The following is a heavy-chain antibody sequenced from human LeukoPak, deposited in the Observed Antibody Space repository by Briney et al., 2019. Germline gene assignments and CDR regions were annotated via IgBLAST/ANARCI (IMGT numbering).Heavy chain of an antibody. Sequence: EASVKVSCKASGGTFSSYAISWVRQAPGQGLEWMGRIIPIFGTANYAQNFQGRVTITADKSTSTAYMELSSLRSEDTAVYYCARDGYKSHAEYFQHWGQGTLVTVSS. D-gene: IGHD5-24*01. J-gene: IGHJ1*01. CDR3: ARDGYKSHAEYFQH. CDR2: IIPIFGTA. V-gene: IGHV1-69*06. CDR1: GGTFSSYA.